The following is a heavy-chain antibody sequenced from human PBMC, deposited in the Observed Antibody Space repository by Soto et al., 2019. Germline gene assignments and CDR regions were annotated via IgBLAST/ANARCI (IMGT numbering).Heavy chain of an antibody. V-gene: IGHV4-34*01. Sequence: LSLTCAVNGGSFSGYYWGWIRQTPGKGLEWIGEINHSGNTNYNPSLKSRVTISIDTSKNQFSLKLYSVTAADTAVYYCARGQCSSTTCKGLRFDYWGQGAQVTVPQ. CDR2: INHSGNT. D-gene: IGHD2-2*01. CDR3: ARGQCSSTTCKGLRFDY. CDR1: GGSFSGYY. J-gene: IGHJ4*02.